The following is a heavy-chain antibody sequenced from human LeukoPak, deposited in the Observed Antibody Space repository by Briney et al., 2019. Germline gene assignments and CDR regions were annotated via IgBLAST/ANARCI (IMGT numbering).Heavy chain of an antibody. V-gene: IGHV5-51*01. CDR1: GYSFNTYW. CDR3: ARLDYYVSGSSPDY. Sequence: GESLEISCKRPGYSFNTYWIGWVRQLPGKGQEWMGITHPGDSDTRYSPSFEGQVTISADKSSSTAYLQWSSLKASDTAMYYCARLDYYVSGSSPDYWGQGTLVTVSS. D-gene: IGHD3-10*01. CDR2: THPGDSDT. J-gene: IGHJ4*02.